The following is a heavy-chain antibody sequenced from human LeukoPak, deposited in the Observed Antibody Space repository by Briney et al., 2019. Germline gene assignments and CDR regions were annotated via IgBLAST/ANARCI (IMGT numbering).Heavy chain of an antibody. CDR1: GFTFSSYW. Sequence: PGGSLRLSCAASGFTFSSYWMHWVRQVPGKGLEWVGRIKSKTDGGTADYVAPVKGRFTISRDDSKNMLYLQMNSLKIEDTAVYYCTQQQVGDYWGQGTLVTVSS. D-gene: IGHD1-26*01. CDR3: TQQQVGDY. V-gene: IGHV3-15*01. J-gene: IGHJ4*02. CDR2: IKSKTDGGTA.